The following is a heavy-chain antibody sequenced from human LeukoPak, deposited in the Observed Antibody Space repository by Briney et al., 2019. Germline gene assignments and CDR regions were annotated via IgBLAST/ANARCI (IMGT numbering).Heavy chain of an antibody. CDR2: MNPNSGNT. Sequence: GASVKVSCKASGYTLTSYDINWVRQATGQGLEWMGWMNPNSGNTGYAQKFQGRVTITRNTSISTAYMELSSLRSEDTAVYYCARATWGCSSTSCYYGYYMDVWGKGTTVTVSS. CDR3: ARATWGCSSTSCYYGYYMDV. V-gene: IGHV1-8*03. J-gene: IGHJ6*03. CDR1: GYTLTSYD. D-gene: IGHD2-2*01.